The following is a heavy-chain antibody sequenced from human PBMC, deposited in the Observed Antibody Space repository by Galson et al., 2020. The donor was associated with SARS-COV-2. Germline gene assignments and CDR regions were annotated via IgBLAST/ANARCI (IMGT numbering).Heavy chain of an antibody. CDR2: IYNTGSP. D-gene: IGHD6-19*01. J-gene: IGHJ5*02. CDR1: GGSISSSNYY. V-gene: IGHV4-39*07. CDR3: ARDATSSGWYNWSDP. Sequence: SETLSLTCSVSGGSISSSNYYWGWIRQPPGKGLEWIGSIYNTGSPYYNPSLESRVTISVDTAKNPFSLKVTSVTAADTAFYYCARDATSSGWYNWSDPWGQGTLVSVSS.